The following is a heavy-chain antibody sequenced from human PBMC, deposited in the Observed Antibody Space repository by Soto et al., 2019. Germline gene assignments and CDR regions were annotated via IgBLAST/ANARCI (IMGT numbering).Heavy chain of an antibody. V-gene: IGHV2-70*13. CDR1: GFSITSPGMS. Sequence: SGPPLVNPTETLTLTCTFSGFSITSPGMSVSWIRQPPGRALEWLALIERDDDDKYYSTSLKTRLTISKDTRKNQVVLTMANMKPADTATYYCARSIRGPRKFNGMDVWGQGTTVTVSS. CDR2: IERDDDDK. D-gene: IGHD1-20*01. CDR3: ARSIRGPRKFNGMDV. J-gene: IGHJ6*02.